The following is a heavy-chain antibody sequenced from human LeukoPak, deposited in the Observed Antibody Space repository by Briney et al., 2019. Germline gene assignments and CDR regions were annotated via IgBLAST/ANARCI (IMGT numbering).Heavy chain of an antibody. D-gene: IGHD3-10*01. CDR2: IYPLNSDT. CDR3: ARDRGGVRPPDY. J-gene: IGHJ4*02. Sequence: GESLKISCKGSGYSFANYWIGWVRQRPGKGLEWMGIIYPLNSDTRYSPSFQDQVTISADKSISTAYLQWSSLKASDTAMYYCARDRGGVRPPDYWGQGTLVTVSS. V-gene: IGHV5-51*01. CDR1: GYSFANYW.